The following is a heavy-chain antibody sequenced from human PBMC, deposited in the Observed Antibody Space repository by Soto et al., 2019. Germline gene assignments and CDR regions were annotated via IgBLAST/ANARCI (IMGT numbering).Heavy chain of an antibody. Sequence: SETLSLTCAVYGGSFSGYYWSWIRQPPGKGLEWIGEINHSGSTNYNPSLKSRVTISVDTSKNQFSLKLSSVTAADTAVYYCARGPGTDYGGNSGGLWYFDYWGQGTLVTVSS. CDR1: GGSFSGYY. V-gene: IGHV4-34*01. CDR3: ARGPGTDYGGNSGGLWYFDY. CDR2: INHSGST. D-gene: IGHD4-17*01. J-gene: IGHJ4*02.